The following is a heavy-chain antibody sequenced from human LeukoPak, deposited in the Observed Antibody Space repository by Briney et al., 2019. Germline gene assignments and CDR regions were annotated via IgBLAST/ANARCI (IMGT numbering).Heavy chain of an antibody. CDR3: AREIGRDDYNRFFDY. V-gene: IGHV1-3*01. CDR1: GYTFSTYI. D-gene: IGHD5-24*01. J-gene: IGHJ4*02. CDR2: INAANGDT. Sequence: ASVKVSCKASGYTFSTYIVHWVRQAPGQRLEWMGCINAANGDTKYSQKFQGRVTITRDTSASTAYVEMSSLRSEDTAVYFCAREIGRDDYNRFFDYWGQGTLVTVSS.